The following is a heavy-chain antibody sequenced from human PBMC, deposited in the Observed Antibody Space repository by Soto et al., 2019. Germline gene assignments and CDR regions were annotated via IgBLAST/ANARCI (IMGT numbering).Heavy chain of an antibody. CDR1: GGTFSSYT. J-gene: IGHJ3*02. D-gene: IGHD2-2*01. CDR3: ARRYCSSTSCDEVYAFDI. Sequence: ASVKVSCKASGGTFSSYTISWVRQAPGQGLEWMGRIIPILGIANYAQKFQGRVTITADKSTSTAYMELSSLRSEDTAVYYCARRYCSSTSCDEVYAFDIWGQVTMVTVS. V-gene: IGHV1-69*02. CDR2: IIPILGIA.